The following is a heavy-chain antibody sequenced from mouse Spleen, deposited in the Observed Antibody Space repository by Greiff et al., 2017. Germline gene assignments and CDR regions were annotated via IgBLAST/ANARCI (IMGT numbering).Heavy chain of an antibody. CDR3: VRQDRTGNYAMDY. J-gene: IGHJ4*01. CDR2: ISSGSSTI. CDR1: GFTFSDYG. V-gene: IGHV5-17*01. D-gene: IGHD4-1*01. Sequence: DVMLVESGGGLVKPGGSLKLSCAASGFTFSDYGMHWVRQAPEKGLEWVAYISSGSSTIYYADTVKGRFTISRDNAKNTLFLQMTSLRSEDTAMYYCVRQDRTGNYAMDYWGQGTSVTVSS.